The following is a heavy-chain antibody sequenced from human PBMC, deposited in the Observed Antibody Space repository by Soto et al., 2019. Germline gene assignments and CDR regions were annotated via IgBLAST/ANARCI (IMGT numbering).Heavy chain of an antibody. CDR1: GGSISSGGYY. Sequence: SETLSLTCTVSGGSISSGGYYWSWIRQHPGKGLEWIGCIYYSGSTYYNPSLKSRVTISVDTSKNQFSLKLSSVTAADTAVYYCARFEYSGYDYPNFDYSGQGTLVTVSS. V-gene: IGHV4-39*01. J-gene: IGHJ4*02. CDR3: ARFEYSGYDYPNFDY. CDR2: IYYSGST. D-gene: IGHD5-12*01.